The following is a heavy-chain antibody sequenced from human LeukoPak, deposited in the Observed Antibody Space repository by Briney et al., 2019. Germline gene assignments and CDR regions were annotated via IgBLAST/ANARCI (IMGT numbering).Heavy chain of an antibody. V-gene: IGHV4-59*01. CDR2: IYYSGGT. Sequence: SETLSLTCTVSGGSISSYYWSWIRQPPGKGLECLGYIYYSGGTNYNPSLKSRVTISVDTSKNQFSLELSSVTAADTAVYYCARGRSSSWPDASDIWGQGTMVTVSS. J-gene: IGHJ3*02. CDR3: ARGRSSSWPDASDI. CDR1: GGSISSYY. D-gene: IGHD6-13*01.